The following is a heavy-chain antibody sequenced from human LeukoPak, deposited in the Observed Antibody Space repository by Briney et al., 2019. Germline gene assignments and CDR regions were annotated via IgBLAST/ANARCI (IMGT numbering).Heavy chain of an antibody. Sequence: GGSLRLSCAASGFTFSSYAMSWVRQAPGKGLKWVSAISGSGGSTYYADSVKGRFTISRDNSKNTLYLQMNSLRAEDTAVYYCAKHVRAYCSSTSCLLRFDYWGQGTLVTVSS. CDR2: ISGSGGST. D-gene: IGHD2-2*01. J-gene: IGHJ4*02. CDR1: GFTFSSYA. V-gene: IGHV3-23*01. CDR3: AKHVRAYCSSTSCLLRFDY.